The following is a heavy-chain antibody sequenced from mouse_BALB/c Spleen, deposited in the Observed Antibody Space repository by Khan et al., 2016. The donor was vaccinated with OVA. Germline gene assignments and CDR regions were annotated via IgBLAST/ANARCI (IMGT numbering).Heavy chain of an antibody. V-gene: IGHV5-17*02. J-gene: IGHJ2*01. CDR3: ATSYFDGYYFDY. D-gene: IGHD1-1*01. CDR1: GFTFTSYG. Sequence: EVELVESGGGLVQPGGSRKLSCAASGFTFTSYGMHWIRQAPEKGLEWVAYISSDSSTIYYADTVKGRFTISRDNPKNTLFLQMTSLRSGDTAMYFCATSYFDGYYFDYGGQGTTLTVSS. CDR2: ISSDSSTI.